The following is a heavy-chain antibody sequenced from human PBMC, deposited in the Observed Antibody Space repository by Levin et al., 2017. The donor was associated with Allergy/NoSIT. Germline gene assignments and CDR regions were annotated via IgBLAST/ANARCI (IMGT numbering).Heavy chain of an antibody. CDR2: ISGSGGST. D-gene: IGHD6-6*01. Sequence: GGSLRLSWAASGGTCSSDAMSGVRQAPGKGLEWVSAISGSGGSTYYADSVKGRFTISRDNSKNTLYLQMNSLRAEDTAVYYCAKDRFFSSWGQGTTVTVSS. V-gene: IGHV3-23*01. CDR1: GGTCSSDA. J-gene: IGHJ6*02. CDR3: AKDRFFSS.